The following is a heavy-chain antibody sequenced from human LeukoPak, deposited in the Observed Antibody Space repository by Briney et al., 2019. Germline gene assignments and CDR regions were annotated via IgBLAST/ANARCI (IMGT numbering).Heavy chain of an antibody. CDR1: GFTFSNAW. Sequence: GGSLRLSCAASGFTFSNAWMSWVRQAPGKGLEWVAFIRYDGSNKYYADSVKGRFTISRDNSKNTLYLQMNSLRAEDTAVYYCAKDQGMTTVTTVFDYWGQGTLVTVSS. CDR3: AKDQGMTTVTTVFDY. D-gene: IGHD4-17*01. J-gene: IGHJ4*02. CDR2: IRYDGSNK. V-gene: IGHV3-30*02.